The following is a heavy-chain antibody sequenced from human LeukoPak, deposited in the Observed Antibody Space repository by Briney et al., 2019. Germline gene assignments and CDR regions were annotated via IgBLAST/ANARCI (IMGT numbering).Heavy chain of an antibody. J-gene: IGHJ5*02. CDR1: GYTFTSYG. Sequence: ASVKVSCKASGYTFTSYGISWVRQAPGQGLEWMGWISAYNGNTNYAQKLQGRVTMTTDTSTSTAYMELRSLRSDDTAVYYCARVREPYVSGSSNWFDPWAREPWSPSPQ. V-gene: IGHV1-18*01. CDR3: ARVREPYVSGSSNWFDP. CDR2: ISAYNGNT. D-gene: IGHD3-16*01.